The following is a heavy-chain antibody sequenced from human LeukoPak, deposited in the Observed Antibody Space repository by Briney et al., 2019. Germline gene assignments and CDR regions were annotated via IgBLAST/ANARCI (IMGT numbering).Heavy chain of an antibody. V-gene: IGHV1-2*02. CDR2: INPNSGGT. Sequence: ASVKVSCKASGYTFTGYYMHWVRQAPGQGPERMGWINPNSGGTNYAQKFQGRVTMTRDTSISTAYMELSRLRSDDTAVYYCARDRVYCSGGSCSFDWFDPWGQGTLVTVSS. D-gene: IGHD2-15*01. J-gene: IGHJ5*02. CDR1: GYTFTGYY. CDR3: ARDRVYCSGGSCSFDWFDP.